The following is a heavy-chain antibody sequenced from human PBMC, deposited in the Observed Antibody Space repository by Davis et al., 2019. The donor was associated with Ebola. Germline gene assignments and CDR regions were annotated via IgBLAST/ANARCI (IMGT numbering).Heavy chain of an antibody. J-gene: IGHJ6*02. CDR2: INHSGST. V-gene: IGHV4-34*01. CDR3: ARGIQLWFGYYYGMDV. Sequence: PSETLSLTCAVYGGSFSGYYWSWIRQPPGKGLEWIGEINHSGSTNYNPSLKSRVTISVDTSKNQFSLKLSSVTAADTAVYYCARGIQLWFGYYYGMDVWGQGTTVTVSS. CDR1: GGSFSGYY. D-gene: IGHD5-18*01.